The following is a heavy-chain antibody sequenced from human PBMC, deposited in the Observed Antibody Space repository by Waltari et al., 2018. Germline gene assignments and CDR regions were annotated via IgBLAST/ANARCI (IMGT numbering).Heavy chain of an antibody. CDR1: GGSLSSSSYY. Sequence: QLQLQESGPGLVKPSETLALTCPVPGGSLSSSSYYCGWLRQPPGKWLEWIGTIYYSWSTYSNPSLNSRVTISVDTSKNQFSLKLSSVTAADTAFYYCARQIAVAAFHWGQGTLVTVSS. V-gene: IGHV4-39*01. CDR3: ARQIAVAAFH. J-gene: IGHJ4*02. D-gene: IGHD6-19*01. CDR2: IYYSWST.